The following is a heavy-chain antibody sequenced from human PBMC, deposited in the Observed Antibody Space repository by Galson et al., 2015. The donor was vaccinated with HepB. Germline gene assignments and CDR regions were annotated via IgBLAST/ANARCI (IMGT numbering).Heavy chain of an antibody. CDR3: TTDLIVVDSPLNYYYYGMDV. J-gene: IGHJ6*02. Sequence: SLRLSCAASGFTFSNAWMSWVRQAPGKGLEWVGRIKSKTDGGTTGYAAPVKGRFTISRDDSKNTLYLQMNSLKTEDTAVYYCTTDLIVVDSPLNYYYYGMDVWGQGTTVTVSS. V-gene: IGHV3-15*01. CDR2: IKSKTDGGTT. CDR1: GFTFSNAW. D-gene: IGHD3-22*01.